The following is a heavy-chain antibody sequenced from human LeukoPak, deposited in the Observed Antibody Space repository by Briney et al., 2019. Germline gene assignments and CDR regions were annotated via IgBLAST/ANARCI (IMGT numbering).Heavy chain of an antibody. CDR1: GYTLTELS. CDR3: ATKPPSMVRGVINDY. Sequence: ASVRVSCKVSGYTLTELSMHWVRQAPGKGLEWMGGFDPEDGETIYAQKFQGRVTMTEDTSTDTAYMELSSLRSEDTAVYYCATKPPSMVRGVINDYWGQGTLVTVSS. CDR2: FDPEDGET. D-gene: IGHD3-10*01. J-gene: IGHJ4*02. V-gene: IGHV1-24*01.